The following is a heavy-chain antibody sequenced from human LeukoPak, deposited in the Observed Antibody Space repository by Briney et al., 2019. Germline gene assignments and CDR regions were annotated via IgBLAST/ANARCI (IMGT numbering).Heavy chain of an antibody. D-gene: IGHD3-16*02. J-gene: IGHJ4*02. V-gene: IGHV4-39*01. CDR3: ARVRAYDYVWGSYRYFRGLIDY. Sequence: SETLSLTCTVSGGSISSSSYYWGWIRQPPGKGLEWIGSIYYSGSTYYNPSLKSRVTISVDTSKNQFSLKLSSVTAADTAVYYCARVRAYDYVWGSYRYFRGLIDYWGQGTLVTVSS. CDR1: GGSISSSSYY. CDR2: IYYSGST.